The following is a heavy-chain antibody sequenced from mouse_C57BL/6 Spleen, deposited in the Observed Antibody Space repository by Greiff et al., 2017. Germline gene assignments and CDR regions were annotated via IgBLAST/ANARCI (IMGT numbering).Heavy chain of an antibody. J-gene: IGHJ3*01. D-gene: IGHD1-1*01. CDR2: INPGSGGT. V-gene: IGHV1-54*01. CDR1: GYAFTNYL. CDR3: ARDVMTTGVASPFAY. Sequence: VMLVESGAELVRPGTSVKVSCKASGYAFTNYLIEWVKQRPGQGLEWIGVINPGSGGTNYNEKFKGKATLTADKSSSTAYMQLSSLTSEDSAVYFCARDVMTTGVASPFAYWGQGTLVTVSA.